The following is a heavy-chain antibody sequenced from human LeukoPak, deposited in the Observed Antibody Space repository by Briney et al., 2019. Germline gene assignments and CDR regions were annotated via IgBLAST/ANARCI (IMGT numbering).Heavy chain of an antibody. CDR3: AKGGLFVVVTADFDY. D-gene: IGHD2-21*02. J-gene: IGHJ4*02. CDR1: GFTFDDYA. V-gene: IGHV3-9*01. CDR2: ISWNSGSI. Sequence: PGRSLRLSCAASGFTFDDYAMHWVRPAPGKGLEWVSGISWNSGSIGYADSVKGRFTISRDNAKNSLYLQMNSLRAEDTALYYCAKGGLFVVVTADFDYWGQGTLVTVSS.